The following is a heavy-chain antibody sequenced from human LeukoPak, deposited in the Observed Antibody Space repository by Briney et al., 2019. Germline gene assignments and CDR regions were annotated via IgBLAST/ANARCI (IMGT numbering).Heavy chain of an antibody. Sequence: GGSLRLSCAASGFDFTVYWMTWVRQAAGKGLEWVANIKQDGSEKYYVDSVKGRFTISRDNAKNSLFLQMNSLRAEDTALYYCARDGARAVTFNHYYFLDVWGKGTTVTVSS. CDR1: GFDFTVYW. V-gene: IGHV3-7*01. J-gene: IGHJ6*03. D-gene: IGHD4-17*01. CDR3: ARDGARAVTFNHYYFLDV. CDR2: IKQDGSEK.